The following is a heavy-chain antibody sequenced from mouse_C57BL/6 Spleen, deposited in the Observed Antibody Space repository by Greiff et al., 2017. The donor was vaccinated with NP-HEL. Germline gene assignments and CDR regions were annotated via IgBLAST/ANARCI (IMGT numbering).Heavy chain of an antibody. Sequence: QVHVKQSGAELVKPGASVKISCKASGYAFSSYWMNWVKQRPGKGLEWIGQIYPGDGDTNYNGKFKGKATLTADKSSSTAYMQLSSLTSEDSAVYFCARNVGNYFDYWGQGTTLTVSS. V-gene: IGHV1-80*01. J-gene: IGHJ2*01. CDR1: GYAFSSYW. CDR2: IYPGDGDT. CDR3: ARNVGNYFDY.